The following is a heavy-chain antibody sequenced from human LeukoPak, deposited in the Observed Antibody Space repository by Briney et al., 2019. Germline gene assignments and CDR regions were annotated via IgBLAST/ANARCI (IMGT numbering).Heavy chain of an antibody. J-gene: IGHJ4*02. D-gene: IGHD3-3*01. CDR3: ARAPQIFGVVRDDY. Sequence: PGGSLRLSCAASGFTFSSYWMHWVRQAPGKGLVWVSRINSDGSSTSYADSVKGRFTIPRDNAKNTLYLQMNSLRAEDTAVYYCARAPQIFGVVRDDYWGQGTLVTVSS. CDR2: INSDGSST. CDR1: GFTFSSYW. V-gene: IGHV3-74*01.